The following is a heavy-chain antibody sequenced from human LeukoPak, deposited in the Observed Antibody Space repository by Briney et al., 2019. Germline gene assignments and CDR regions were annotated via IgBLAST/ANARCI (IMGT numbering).Heavy chain of an antibody. Sequence: ASETLSLTCTVSGGSISSYYWSWIRQPAGKGLEWIGRIYTSGSTNYNPSLKSRVTMSVDTSKNQFSLKLSSVTAADTAVYYCSGGYWYQLDYWGQGTLVTVSS. V-gene: IGHV4-4*07. CDR3: SGGYWYQLDY. D-gene: IGHD3-22*01. J-gene: IGHJ4*02. CDR2: IYTSGST. CDR1: GGSISSYY.